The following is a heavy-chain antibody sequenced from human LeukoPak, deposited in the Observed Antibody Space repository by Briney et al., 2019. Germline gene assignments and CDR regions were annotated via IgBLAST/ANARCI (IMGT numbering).Heavy chain of an antibody. CDR2: IYYSGST. CDR3: ASSSWARVIDY. J-gene: IGHJ4*02. CDR1: GGSISSGGYY. D-gene: IGHD6-13*01. V-gene: IGHV4-61*08. Sequence: SQTLSLTCTVSGGSISSGGYYWSWIRQPPGKGLDWIGYIYYSGSTNYNPSLKSRVTISVDTSKNQFSLKLSSVTAADTAVYYCASSSWARVIDYWGQGTLVTVSS.